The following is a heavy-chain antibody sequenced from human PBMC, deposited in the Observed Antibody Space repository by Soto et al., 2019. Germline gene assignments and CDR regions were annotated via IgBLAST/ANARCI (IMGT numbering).Heavy chain of an antibody. J-gene: IGHJ3*02. D-gene: IGHD3-22*01. CDR2: ISGSGGST. CDR3: ASASYYYDSSGYYGAFDI. V-gene: IGHV3-23*01. CDR1: GFTFSSYA. Sequence: GGSLRLSCAASGFTFSSYAMSWVRQAPGKGLEWVSAISGSGGSTYYADSVKGRFTISRDNSKNTLYLQMNSLRAEDTAVYYCASASYYYDSSGYYGAFDIWGQGTMVTVSS.